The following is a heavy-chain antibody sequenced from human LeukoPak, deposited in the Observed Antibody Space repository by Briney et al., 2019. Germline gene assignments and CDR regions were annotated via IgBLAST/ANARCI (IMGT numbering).Heavy chain of an antibody. J-gene: IGHJ3*02. CDR3: AKVRLWFGELFRAHDAFDI. V-gene: IGHV3-23*01. CDR1: GFTFSSYG. CDR2: ISGSGGST. D-gene: IGHD3-10*01. Sequence: GSLRLSCAASGFTFSSYGMSWVRQAPGRGLEWVSAISGSGGSTYYADSVKGRFTISRDNSKNTLYLQMNSLRAEDTAVYYCAKVRLWFGELFRAHDAFDIWGQGTLVTVSS.